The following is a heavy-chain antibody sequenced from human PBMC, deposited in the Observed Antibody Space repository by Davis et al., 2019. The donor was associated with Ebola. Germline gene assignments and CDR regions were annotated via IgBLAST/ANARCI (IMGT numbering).Heavy chain of an antibody. V-gene: IGHV3-48*02. CDR1: GITFSRYS. CDR3: ARWSILGQ. D-gene: IGHD3-3*01. Sequence: PGGSLRLSCAASGITFSRYSMNWVRQAPGKGLEWVAFISNGSFTIHYADSVKGRFTISRDNAKNSLFLQMNSLRDEDTAVYYCARWSILGQWGQGTLVTVSS. J-gene: IGHJ4*02. CDR2: ISNGSFTI.